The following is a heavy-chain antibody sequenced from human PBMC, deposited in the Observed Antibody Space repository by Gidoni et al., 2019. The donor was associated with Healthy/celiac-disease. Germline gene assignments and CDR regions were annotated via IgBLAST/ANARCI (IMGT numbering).Heavy chain of an antibody. CDR3: ASMARGVHYYYYAMEV. Sequence: APGKGLEWVAVIWYDGNNKYYADSVKGRFTISRDNSKNTLYLQMNSLRAEDTAVYYCASMARGVHYYYYAMEVWGQGTTVTVSS. V-gene: IGHV3-33*01. D-gene: IGHD3-10*01. J-gene: IGHJ6*02. CDR2: IWYDGNNK.